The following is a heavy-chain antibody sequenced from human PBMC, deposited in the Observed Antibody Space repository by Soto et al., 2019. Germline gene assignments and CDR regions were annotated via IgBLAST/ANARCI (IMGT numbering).Heavy chain of an antibody. V-gene: IGHV6-1*01. CDR3: ARQSSSKYYCGMDV. D-gene: IGHD3-10*01. CDR1: GDSVSSNSAA. CDR2: TYYRSKWYN. J-gene: IGHJ6*02. Sequence: QVQLQQSGPGLVKPSQTLSLTCAISGDSVSSNSAAWNWIRQSPSRGLEWLGRTYYRSKWYNDCPVSVKSRITTNPDTSRNQFSLQLNSVTPEDTAVYYCARQSSSKYYCGMDVWGQGTTVTVSS.